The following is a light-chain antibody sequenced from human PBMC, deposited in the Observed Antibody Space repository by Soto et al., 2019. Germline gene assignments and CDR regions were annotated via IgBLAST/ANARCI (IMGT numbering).Light chain of an antibody. Sequence: IVLTQSPATLSLSPGEGATLSCRASQGVSTYFACYQQKPGQPPRLLIYDVSNRATRIPAMFTGGWSGTDFTLTISSVEHENFAFYYCLLRNRWSLDIGGG. CDR1: QGVSTY. CDR2: DVS. V-gene: IGKV3-11*01. J-gene: IGKJ4*01. CDR3: LLRNRWSLD.